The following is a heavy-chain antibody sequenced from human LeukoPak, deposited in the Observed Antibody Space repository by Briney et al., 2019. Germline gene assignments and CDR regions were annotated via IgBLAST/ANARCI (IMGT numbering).Heavy chain of an antibody. CDR2: ISGSGGSK. D-gene: IGHD3-22*01. J-gene: IGHJ4*02. Sequence: PGGSLRLSCAASGFIFSNYGMHWVRQAPGKGLEWVSDISGSGGSKYYADSVKGRFTISRDNSKNTLYLQMNSLRAEDTAVYYCAKFPLASYYYDSSSIGYYFDYWGQGTLVTVSS. V-gene: IGHV3-23*01. CDR3: AKFPLASYYYDSSSIGYYFDY. CDR1: GFIFSNYG.